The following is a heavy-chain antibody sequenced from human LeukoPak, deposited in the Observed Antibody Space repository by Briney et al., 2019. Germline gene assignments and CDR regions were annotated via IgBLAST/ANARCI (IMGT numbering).Heavy chain of an antibody. D-gene: IGHD1-26*01. Sequence: GGSLRLSCAASGFTFSSYAMSWVRQAPGKGLEWVSAISGSGGSTYYADSVKGRFTISRDNSKNTLYLQMNSLRAEDTAVYYCAKVEWELPPVEAGGYFDLWGRGTLVTVSS. J-gene: IGHJ2*01. V-gene: IGHV3-23*01. CDR3: AKVEWELPPVEAGGYFDL. CDR2: ISGSGGST. CDR1: GFTFSSYA.